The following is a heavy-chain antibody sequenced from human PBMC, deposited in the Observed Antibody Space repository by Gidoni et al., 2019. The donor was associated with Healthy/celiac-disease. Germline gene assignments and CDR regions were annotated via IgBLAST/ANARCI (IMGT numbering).Heavy chain of an antibody. J-gene: IGHJ3*02. D-gene: IGHD1-26*01. CDR1: GGSISSSSYY. Sequence: QLQLQESGPGLVKPSETLSLTCTVSGGSISSSSYYWGWIRQPPGKGLEWIGSIYYSGSTSYNPSLTSRVTISVDTSKNQFSLKLSSVTAADTAVYYCARPGDSAAFDIWGQGTMVTVSS. CDR3: ARPGDSAAFDI. V-gene: IGHV4-39*01. CDR2: IYYSGST.